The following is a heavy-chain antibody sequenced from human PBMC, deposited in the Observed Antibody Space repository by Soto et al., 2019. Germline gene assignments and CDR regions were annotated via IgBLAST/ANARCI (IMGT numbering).Heavy chain of an antibody. CDR3: ARADLYGDDDAFDI. V-gene: IGHV3-33*01. J-gene: IGHJ3*02. Sequence: QVHLVESVAGVVQPGRSLRLACAAAGFTFSSYGMHCVRQAPRKGLEWVAVIWYDGSNKYYADSVKCRFTISRDNSKNTLYLRMTGLSAEGTAVYYFARADLYGDDDAFDIWGQGRIVTVSS. D-gene: IGHD2-21*02. CDR2: IWYDGSNK. CDR1: GFTFSSYG.